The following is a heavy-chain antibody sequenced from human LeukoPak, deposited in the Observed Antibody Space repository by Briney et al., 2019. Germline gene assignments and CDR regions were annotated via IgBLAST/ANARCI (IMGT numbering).Heavy chain of an antibody. CDR1: GGSISEYY. D-gene: IGHD1-26*01. CDR2: VYFSGST. J-gene: IGHJ4*02. Sequence: PSETLSLTCNVSGGSISEYYWSWIRQPAGKGLEWIGRVYFSGSTNYNPSLKSRLTMSVDTSKSQFSLRLSSVTAADTAVYYCTRPSQWELQDYWGQGTLVTVSS. V-gene: IGHV4-4*07. CDR3: TRPSQWELQDY.